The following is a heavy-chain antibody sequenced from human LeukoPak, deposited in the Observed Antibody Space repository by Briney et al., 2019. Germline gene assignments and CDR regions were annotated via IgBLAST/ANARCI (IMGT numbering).Heavy chain of an antibody. Sequence: SETLSLTCTVSGFSISSGYYWGWIRQPPGKGLDGIGCVYHSGNTYYNPSLESRVTISVDTSKNQFSLKLSSVTAADTAVYFCARTYYDIFTDAFDIWGQGTMVTVSP. V-gene: IGHV4-38-2*02. CDR2: VYHSGNT. CDR1: GFSISSGYY. J-gene: IGHJ3*02. D-gene: IGHD3-9*01. CDR3: ARTYYDIFTDAFDI.